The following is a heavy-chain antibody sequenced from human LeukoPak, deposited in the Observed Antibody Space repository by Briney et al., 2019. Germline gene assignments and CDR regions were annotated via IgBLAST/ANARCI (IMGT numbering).Heavy chain of an antibody. CDR2: IKQDGSEK. CDR1: GLTFSSYG. V-gene: IGHV3-7*01. D-gene: IGHD3-3*01. Sequence: HPGGSLGLSGAASGLTFSSYGLTWVRQAQGKGWEWLANIKQDGSEKYYVDSVKGRFTISRDNAKNSLYLQMNSLRAGDTAVYYCARDYYDFWSGSYFDYWGQGTLVTVSS. J-gene: IGHJ4*02. CDR3: ARDYYDFWSGSYFDY.